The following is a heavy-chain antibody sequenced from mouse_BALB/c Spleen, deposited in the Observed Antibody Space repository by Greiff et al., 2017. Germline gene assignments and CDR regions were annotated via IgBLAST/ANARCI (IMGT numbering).Heavy chain of an antibody. J-gene: IGHJ4*01. CDR2: ILPGSGST. V-gene: IGHV1-9*01. Sequence: VQLQQSGAELMKPGASVKISCKATGYTFSSYWIEWVKQRPGHGLEWIGEILPGSGSTNYNEKFKGKATFTADTSSNTAYMQLSSLTSEDSAVYYCARGGKRAGTDAMDYWGQGTSVTVSS. D-gene: IGHD3-3*01. CDR1: GYTFSSYW. CDR3: ARGGKRAGTDAMDY.